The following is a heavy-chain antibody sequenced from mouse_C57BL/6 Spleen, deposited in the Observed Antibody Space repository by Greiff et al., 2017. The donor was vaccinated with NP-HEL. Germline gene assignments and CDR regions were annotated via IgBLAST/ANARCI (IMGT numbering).Heavy chain of an antibody. CDR3: ASSARDDYFVY. J-gene: IGHJ2*01. CDR2: INPGSGGT. Sequence: VQLQQSGAELVRPGTSVKVSCKASGYAFTNYLIEWVKQRPGQGLEWIGVINPGSGGTKYNEKFKGKATLTADKSSSTASMQLSSLASEDSAVYFCASSARDDYFVYWGQGTTLTVSS. CDR1: GYAFTNYL. V-gene: IGHV1-54*01. D-gene: IGHD3-3*01.